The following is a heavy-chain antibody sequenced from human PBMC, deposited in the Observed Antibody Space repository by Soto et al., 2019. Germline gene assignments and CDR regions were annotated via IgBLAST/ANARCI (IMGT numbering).Heavy chain of an antibody. J-gene: IGHJ4*02. CDR2: ISGSGGST. D-gene: IGHD3-3*01. V-gene: IGHV3-23*01. Sequence: EVQLLESGGGLVQPGGSLRLSCAASGFTFSSYAMSWVRQAPGKGLEWVSVISGSGGSTYYADSVKGRFTISRDNSKNTLYLQMNSLRAEDTAVYYCAKNGRFLEWLLMGLIDYWGQGTLVTVSS. CDR1: GFTFSSYA. CDR3: AKNGRFLEWLLMGLIDY.